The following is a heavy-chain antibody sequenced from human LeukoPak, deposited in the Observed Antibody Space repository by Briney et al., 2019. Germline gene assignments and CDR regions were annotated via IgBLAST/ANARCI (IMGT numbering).Heavy chain of an antibody. CDR3: ARDRLYYDGSVAFDI. CDR2: IYTSGST. Sequence: PSETLSLTCTVSGGSISSYYWSWIRQPAGKGLEWIGRIYTSGSTNYNPSLKSRVTMSVDTSKNQFSLKLSSVTAADTAVYYCARDRLYYDGSVAFDIWGQGTMVTVSS. J-gene: IGHJ3*02. D-gene: IGHD3-22*01. V-gene: IGHV4-4*07. CDR1: GGSISSYY.